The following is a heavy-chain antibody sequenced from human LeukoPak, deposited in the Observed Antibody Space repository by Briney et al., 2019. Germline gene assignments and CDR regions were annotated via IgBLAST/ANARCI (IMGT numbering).Heavy chain of an antibody. Sequence: SETLSLTCTVSGGSISSYYWSWIRQPPGKGLEWIGYIYYSGSTNYNPSLKSRVTMSVDTSKNQFSLKLSSVTAADTAVYYCARDRASSSGYYYYYMDVWGKGTTVTVSS. CDR3: ARDRASSSGYYYYYMDV. D-gene: IGHD6-6*01. J-gene: IGHJ6*03. CDR2: IYYSGST. CDR1: GGSISSYY. V-gene: IGHV4-59*12.